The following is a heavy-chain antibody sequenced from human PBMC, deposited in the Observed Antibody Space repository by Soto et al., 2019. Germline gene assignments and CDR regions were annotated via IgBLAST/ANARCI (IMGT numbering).Heavy chain of an antibody. D-gene: IGHD3-22*01. V-gene: IGHV3-23*01. CDR1: GFTFSSYA. CDR3: AKSEQYYYDSSGYYDRVFVVDY. J-gene: IGHJ4*02. CDR2: ISGSGGST. Sequence: GGSLRLSCAASGFTFSSYAMSWVRQAPGKGLEWVSAISGSGGSTYYADSVKGRFTISRDNSKNTLYLQMNSLRAEDTAVYYCAKSEQYYYDSSGYYDRVFVVDYWGQGTLVTVSS.